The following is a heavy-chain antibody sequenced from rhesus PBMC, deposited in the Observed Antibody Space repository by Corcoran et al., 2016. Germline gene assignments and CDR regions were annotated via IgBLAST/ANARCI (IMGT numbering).Heavy chain of an antibody. D-gene: IGHD2-21*01. CDR3: AREEKTVRVVGAMEGYDFDY. Sequence: QVQLQESGPGLVKPSETLSLTCAVSGYSISSGYGWGWIRQPPGQGLEWLGQIYCGRGSTYYTPSLKGRVTGSKDTSKNQLSLKLSAVTAADTAVYYCAREEKTVRVVGAMEGYDFDYWGQGVLVTVSS. J-gene: IGHJ4*01. V-gene: IGHV4-127*01. CDR2: IYCGRGST. CDR1: GYSISSGYG.